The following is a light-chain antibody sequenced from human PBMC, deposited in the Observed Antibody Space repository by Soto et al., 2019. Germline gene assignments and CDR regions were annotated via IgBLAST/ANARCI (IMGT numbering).Light chain of an antibody. CDR2: AAS. V-gene: IGKV1-39*01. CDR3: QQSYSTPPGT. CDR1: QSISRY. Sequence: SSLSASVGDRVTITCRASQSISRYLNWYQQKPGKAPKLLIYAASSLQGGVPSRFSGSGSGTDFTLTISSLQPEDFATYYCQQSYSTPPGTFGQGTKVDIK. J-gene: IGKJ2*01.